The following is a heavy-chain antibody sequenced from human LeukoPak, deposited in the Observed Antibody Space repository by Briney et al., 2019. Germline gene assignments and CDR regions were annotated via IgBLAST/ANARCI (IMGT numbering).Heavy chain of an antibody. CDR1: GGSISSYY. D-gene: IGHD5-18*01. CDR2: IYYSGST. CDR3: ARTTEGGYTYGYFYYNYMDV. J-gene: IGHJ6*03. V-gene: IGHV4-59*01. Sequence: SETLSLTCTVSGGSISSYYWSWIRQPPGKGLEWIGYIYYSGSTSYNPSLKSRVTISVDTSKNQFSLKLTSVTAADTAVYYCARTTEGGYTYGYFYYNYMDVWGKGTTVTISS.